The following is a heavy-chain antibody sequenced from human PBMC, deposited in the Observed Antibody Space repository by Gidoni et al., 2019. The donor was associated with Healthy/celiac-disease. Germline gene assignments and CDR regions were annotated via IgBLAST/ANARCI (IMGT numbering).Heavy chain of an antibody. CDR2: ISSSGSTI. J-gene: IGHJ4*02. Sequence: QVHLVGSGGGLVKPGGSLRLSWPSSGLTFSGYYMSWIRQAPGKGLEWVSYISSSGSTIYDADSVKGRFTISRDNAKNSLYLQMNSRRAEDTAVYYCASLVGYSSSDFDYWGQGTLVTVSS. V-gene: IGHV3-11*01. D-gene: IGHD6-13*01. CDR1: GLTFSGYY. CDR3: ASLVGYSSSDFDY.